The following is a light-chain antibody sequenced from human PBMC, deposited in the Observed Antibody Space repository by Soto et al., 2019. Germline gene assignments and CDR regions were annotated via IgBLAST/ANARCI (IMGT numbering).Light chain of an antibody. J-gene: IGKJ3*01. CDR1: QSVSKF. Sequence: EMVMTQSPATLSVSPGERITLSCRASQSVSKFLAWFQHKPGQAPRLLIYSASTRAIDVPDRFSGSGSGTEFTLTVSSLQSEDFATYYCLQQYFYPFTFGPGTTVDLK. CDR2: SAS. CDR3: LQQYFYPFT. V-gene: IGKV3-15*01.